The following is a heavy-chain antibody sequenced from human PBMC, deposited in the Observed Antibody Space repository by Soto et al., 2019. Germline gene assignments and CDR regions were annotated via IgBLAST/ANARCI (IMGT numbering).Heavy chain of an antibody. D-gene: IGHD3-3*01. CDR1: GGSISSSSYY. CDR3: PRQWRLDDYSDRDV. Sequence: SQTLSLTCTVSGGSISSSSYYWGWIRQPPGQGLEWIGSIYYSGSTYYNPSLKSRVTISVDTSKNQFSLNLSSVTAADPALYFWPRQWRLDDYSDRDVGNQETTVCASS. V-gene: IGHV4-39*01. J-gene: IGHJ6*02. CDR2: IYYSGST.